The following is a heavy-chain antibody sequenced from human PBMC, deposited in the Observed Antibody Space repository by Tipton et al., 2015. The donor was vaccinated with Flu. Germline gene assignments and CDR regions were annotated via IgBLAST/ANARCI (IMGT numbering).Heavy chain of an antibody. CDR2: IYTSGST. CDR3: ASSLGPMNWFDP. Sequence: TLSLTCTVSGGPISSGSHYWSWIRQPAGKGLEWIGLIYTSGSTNYNPSLKSRVTISVDTSKNQFSLKLNSVTAADTAVYYCASSLGPMNWFDPWGQGTLVTVSS. D-gene: IGHD7-27*01. V-gene: IGHV4-61*02. CDR1: GGPISSGSHY. J-gene: IGHJ5*02.